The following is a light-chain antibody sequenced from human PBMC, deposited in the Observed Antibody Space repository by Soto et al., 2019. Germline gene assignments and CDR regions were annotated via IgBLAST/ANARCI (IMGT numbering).Light chain of an antibody. V-gene: IGKV1-12*01. CDR2: AAS. Sequence: DIQMTQSPSSVSASVGDTVSITCRASQGINNWLAWYQQKPGKAPQVLIYAASSLQSGVPSRFSGSGFGTDFTLTITSLQPEDFATYICQQANNFPLTFGGGTKIELK. J-gene: IGKJ4*01. CDR3: QQANNFPLT. CDR1: QGINNW.